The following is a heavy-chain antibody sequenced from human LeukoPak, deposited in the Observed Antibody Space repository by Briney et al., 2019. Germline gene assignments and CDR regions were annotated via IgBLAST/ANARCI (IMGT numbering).Heavy chain of an antibody. D-gene: IGHD3-3*01. CDR3: AKSMEWLLFLSHFDY. Sequence: GGSLRLSCAASGFTFSSHAMSWVRQAPGKGLEWVSAISGSGGSRYYADSVKGRFTISRDNTKNTLYLQMNSLRAEDTAVYYCAKSMEWLLFLSHFDYWGQGTLVTVSS. CDR1: GFTFSSHA. V-gene: IGHV3-23*01. J-gene: IGHJ4*02. CDR2: ISGSGGSR.